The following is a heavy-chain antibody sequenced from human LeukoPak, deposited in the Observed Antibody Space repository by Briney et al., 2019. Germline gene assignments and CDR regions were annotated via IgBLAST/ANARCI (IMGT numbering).Heavy chain of an antibody. J-gene: IGHJ4*02. CDR3: ARGTLGWLVRYHYFDY. D-gene: IGHD6-19*01. V-gene: IGHV1-8*01. CDR1: GYTFTSYD. Sequence: ASVKVSCKASGYTFTSYDINWVRQATGQGLEWMGWMNPNSGNTGYAQKFQGRVTMTRNTSISTAYMELSSLRSEDTAVYYCARGTLGWLVRYHYFDYWGQGTLVTVSS. CDR2: MNPNSGNT.